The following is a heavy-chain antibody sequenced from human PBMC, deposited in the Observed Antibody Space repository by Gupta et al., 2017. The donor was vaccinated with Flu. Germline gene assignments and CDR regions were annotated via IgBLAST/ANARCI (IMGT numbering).Heavy chain of an antibody. CDR3: AKGSGIAVAGYYFDY. V-gene: IGHV3-23*01. Sequence: EVQLLESGGGLVQPGGSLRLSCAASGFTFRSYAMSWVRQAPGKGLEWVSAISGSGGSTYYADSVKGRFTISRDNSKNTLYLQMNSLRAEDTAVYYCAKGSGIAVAGYYFDYWGQGTLVTVSS. CDR1: GFTFRSYA. CDR2: ISGSGGST. J-gene: IGHJ4*02. D-gene: IGHD6-19*01.